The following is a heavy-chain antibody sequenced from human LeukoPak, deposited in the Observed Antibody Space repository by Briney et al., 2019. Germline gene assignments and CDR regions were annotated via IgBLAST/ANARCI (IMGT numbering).Heavy chain of an antibody. V-gene: IGHV3-74*01. CDR3: AVAVAYYYYGMDV. CDR2: INSDGSST. D-gene: IGHD6-19*01. CDR1: GFTFSSYW. J-gene: IGHJ6*02. Sequence: GGSLRLSCAASGFTFSSYWMHRVRQAPGKGLVWVSRINSDGSSTSYADSVKGRFTISRDNAKNTLYLQMNSLRAEDTAVYYCAVAVAYYYYGMDVWGQGTTVTVSS.